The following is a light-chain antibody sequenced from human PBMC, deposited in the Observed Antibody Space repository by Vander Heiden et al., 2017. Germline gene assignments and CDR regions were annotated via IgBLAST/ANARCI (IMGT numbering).Light chain of an antibody. CDR2: QDS. CDR1: KLGDKY. V-gene: IGLV3-1*01. CDR3: QAWDSSLVV. Sequence: SYDLTQPPPVSVSPGQTASITCSGDKLGDKYACWYQQKPGQSPVLVIYQDSKRPSGIPERFSGSNSGNTATLTISGTQAMDEADYYCQAWDSSLVVFGGGTKLTVL. J-gene: IGLJ2*01.